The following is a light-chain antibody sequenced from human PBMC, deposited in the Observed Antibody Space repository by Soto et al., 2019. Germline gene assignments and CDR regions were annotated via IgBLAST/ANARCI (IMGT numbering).Light chain of an antibody. V-gene: IGKV1-6*01. CDR2: AAS. J-gene: IGKJ4*01. CDR1: QGIRND. Sequence: AIQMTQSPSSLSASVGDRVTITCRASQGIRNDLGWYQQKPGKAPKLLIYAASSLQSGVPSRFSGSGSGTDFTLTISSLQTEDFATYYCLPDYNYPLTFGGGTKVDIK. CDR3: LPDYNYPLT.